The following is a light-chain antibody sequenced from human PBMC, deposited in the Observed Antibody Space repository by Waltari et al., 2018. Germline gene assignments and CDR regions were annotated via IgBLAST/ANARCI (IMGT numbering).Light chain of an antibody. V-gene: IGKV3-20*01. Sequence: IVLTQSPGTTSLSPGERATLPCRASQSVSRALAWYQQNPGQAPRLLIYGASNRATGIPDRFSGSGSGTDFSLIISRLEPEDFAVYYCQHYVSLPVTFGQGTKVEIK. J-gene: IGKJ1*01. CDR2: GAS. CDR1: QSVSRA. CDR3: QHYVSLPVT.